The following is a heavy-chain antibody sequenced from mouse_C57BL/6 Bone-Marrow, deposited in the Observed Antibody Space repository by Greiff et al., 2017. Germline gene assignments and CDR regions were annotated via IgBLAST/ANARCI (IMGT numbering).Heavy chain of an antibody. CDR2: IYPRSGNT. D-gene: IGHD2-4*01. J-gene: IGHJ2*01. V-gene: IGHV1-81*01. CDR1: GYTFTSYG. Sequence: VQLQQSGAELARPGASVKLSCKASGYTFTSYGISWVKQRTGQGLEWIGEIYPRSGNTYYNEKFKGKATLTADKSSSTAYMGLRSLTSEDSAVYFCARRGLRPYFDYWGQGTTLTVSS. CDR3: ARRGLRPYFDY.